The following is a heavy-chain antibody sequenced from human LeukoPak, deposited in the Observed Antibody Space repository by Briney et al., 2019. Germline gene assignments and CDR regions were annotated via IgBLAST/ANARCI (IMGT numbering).Heavy chain of an antibody. D-gene: IGHD3-16*01. J-gene: IGHJ4*02. CDR1: GFTFSSYG. Sequence: GRSLRLSCAASGFTFSSYGMHWVRQAPGKGLEWVAVISDDGSYKYYADSVKGRFTISRDTSKNTLYLQMNSLRAEDTAVYYCAAQGVFSHGGYWGQGTLVTVSS. CDR2: ISDDGSYK. CDR3: AAQGVFSHGGY. V-gene: IGHV3-30*03.